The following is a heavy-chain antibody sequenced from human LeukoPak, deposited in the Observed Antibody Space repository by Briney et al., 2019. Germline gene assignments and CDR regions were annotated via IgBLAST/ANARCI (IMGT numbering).Heavy chain of an antibody. CDR1: GFFFSNYD. D-gene: IGHD4-17*01. CDR2: LSSSGGST. Sequence: PGGSLRLSCVASGFFFSNYDMNWVRQAPGKGLEWVSGLSSSGGSTFYADSVEGRFTISRDNSKNTVYLQMNSLRGEDTAIYYCARGVTVTTDFWGQGTLVTVSS. J-gene: IGHJ4*02. V-gene: IGHV3-23*01. CDR3: ARGVTVTTDF.